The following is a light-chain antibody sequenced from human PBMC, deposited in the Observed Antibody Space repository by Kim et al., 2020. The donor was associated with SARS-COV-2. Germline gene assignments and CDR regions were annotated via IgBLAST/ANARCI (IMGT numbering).Light chain of an antibody. V-gene: IGKV1-9*01. CDR2: AAS. Sequence: DIQLTQSPSFLSASVGDRVTITCRASQGISSYLAWYQQKPGKAPKLLIYAASTLQSGVPSRFSGSGSGTEFTLTISSLQPEDFVTYYCQQLNSYPRLAFGGGTKLEI. CDR3: QQLNSYPRLA. J-gene: IGKJ4*01. CDR1: QGISSY.